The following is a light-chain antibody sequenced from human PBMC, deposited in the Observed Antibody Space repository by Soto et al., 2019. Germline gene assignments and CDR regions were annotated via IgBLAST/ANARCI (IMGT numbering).Light chain of an antibody. Sequence: QSVLTQPRSVSGSLGQSVTISCTGTSSDVGGYNYVSWYQQHPGKAPKLMIYDVNKRPAGVPDRFSGSKSGNTASLTISGLQAGDEADYYCCSYAGSWVFGGGTKLTVL. CDR2: DVN. CDR1: SSDVGGYNY. V-gene: IGLV2-11*01. CDR3: CSYAGSWV. J-gene: IGLJ3*02.